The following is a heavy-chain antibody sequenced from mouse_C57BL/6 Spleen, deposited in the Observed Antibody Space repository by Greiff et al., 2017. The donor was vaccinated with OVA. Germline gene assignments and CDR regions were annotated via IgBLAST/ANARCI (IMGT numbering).Heavy chain of an antibody. D-gene: IGHD3-2*02. J-gene: IGHJ2*01. Sequence: QVQLQQPGAELVKPGASVKMSCKASGYTFTSYWITWVKQRPGQGLEWIGWIYPRDGSTKYNEKFKGKATLTVDTSSSTAYMELHSLTSEDSAVYFCAKTAQATNYWGQGTTLTVSS. V-gene: IGHV1-85*01. CDR2: IYPRDGST. CDR3: AKTAQATNY. CDR1: GYTFTSYW.